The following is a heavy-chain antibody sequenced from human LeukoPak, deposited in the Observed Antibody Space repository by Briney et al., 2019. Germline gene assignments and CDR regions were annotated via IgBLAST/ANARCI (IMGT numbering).Heavy chain of an antibody. Sequence: GGSLRLSCAASGFTFSSYGMSWVRQAPGKGLEWVSAISGSGGSTYYADSVKGRFTVSRDNSKNTLYLQMNSLRAEDTAVYYCAKGMYYYDSSGQTDAFDIWGQGTMVTVSS. D-gene: IGHD3-22*01. V-gene: IGHV3-23*01. J-gene: IGHJ3*02. CDR2: ISGSGGST. CDR3: AKGMYYYDSSGQTDAFDI. CDR1: GFTFSSYG.